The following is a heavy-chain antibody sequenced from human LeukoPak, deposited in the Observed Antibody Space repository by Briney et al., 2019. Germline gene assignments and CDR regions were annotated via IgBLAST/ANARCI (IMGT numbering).Heavy chain of an antibody. CDR1: GYTFTGYY. CDR2: INPNSGGT. V-gene: IGHV1-2*02. J-gene: IGHJ5*02. CDR3: AREMRLTMIVVVSWFDP. Sequence: ASVKVSCKASGYTFTGYYMHWVRQAPGQGLEWMGWINPNSGGTNYAQKFQGRATMTRDTSISTAYMELSRLRSDDTAVYYCAREMRLTMIVVVSWFDPWGQGTLVTVSS. D-gene: IGHD3-22*01.